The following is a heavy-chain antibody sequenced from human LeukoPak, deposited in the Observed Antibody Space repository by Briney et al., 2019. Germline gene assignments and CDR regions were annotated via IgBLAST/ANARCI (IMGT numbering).Heavy chain of an antibody. J-gene: IGHJ3*02. CDR1: GFTFSSYW. CDR3: ARSYLVRSGWYDAFDI. V-gene: IGHV3-7*01. Sequence: GGSLRLSCAASGFTFSSYWMSRVRQAPGKGLEWVANIKQDGSEKYYVDSVKGRFTISRDNAKNSLYLQMNSLRAEDTAVYYCARSYLVRSGWYDAFDIWGQGTMVTVSS. CDR2: IKQDGSEK. D-gene: IGHD6-19*01.